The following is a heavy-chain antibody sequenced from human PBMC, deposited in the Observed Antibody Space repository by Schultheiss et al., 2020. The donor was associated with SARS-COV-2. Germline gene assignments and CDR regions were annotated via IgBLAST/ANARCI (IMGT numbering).Heavy chain of an antibody. CDR2: VGGDGGRT. V-gene: IGHV3-23*01. J-gene: IGHJ6*02. Sequence: GESLKISCAASGFTFNNFAMSWVRRAPGKGLEWVSAVGGDGGRTYYADSVKGRFTISRDNSQSTLYLQMNSLRAEDTAIYYCAKDFETSTITSRPISYGMDVWGQGTTVTVSS. D-gene: IGHD6-6*01. CDR3: AKDFETSTITSRPISYGMDV. CDR1: GFTFNNFA.